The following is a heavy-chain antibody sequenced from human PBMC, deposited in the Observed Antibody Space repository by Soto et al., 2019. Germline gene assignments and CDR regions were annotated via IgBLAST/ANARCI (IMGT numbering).Heavy chain of an antibody. CDR3: ARDPNLTVPYYYMDV. Sequence: ASVKVSCKASGYTFTSYYMHWVRQAPGQGLEWMGIINPSGGSTSYAQKFQGRVTMTRDTSTSTVYMELSSLRSEDTAVYYCARDPNLTVPYYYMDVWGKAPTVTVSS. D-gene: IGHD4-4*01. CDR1: GYTFTSYY. V-gene: IGHV1-46*03. CDR2: INPSGGST. J-gene: IGHJ6*03.